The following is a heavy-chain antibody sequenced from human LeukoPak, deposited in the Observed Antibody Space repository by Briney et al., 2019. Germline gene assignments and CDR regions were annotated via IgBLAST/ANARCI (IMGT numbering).Heavy chain of an antibody. CDR1: GFTFSSYG. V-gene: IGHV3-7*03. CDR3: AKRGAYSPPY. Sequence: GGSLRLSCAASGFTFSSYGMSWFRQAPGKGLEWVANIKQDGSEKYYVDSVKGRFTISRDNAKNSLYLQMNSLRAEDTAVYYCAKRGAYSPPYWGQGTLVTVSS. J-gene: IGHJ4*02. CDR2: IKQDGSEK. D-gene: IGHD5-18*01.